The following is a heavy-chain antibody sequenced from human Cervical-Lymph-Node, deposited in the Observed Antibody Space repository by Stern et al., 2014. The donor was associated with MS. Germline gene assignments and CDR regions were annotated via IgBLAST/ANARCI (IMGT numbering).Heavy chain of an antibody. J-gene: IGHJ6*02. CDR1: GFSFSGFC. Sequence: VQLVESGGGVVQPGRSLRVSCEGSGFSFSGFCMHWVRQVPGKGLECVALISFDGRRINYLESVKGRFTISRDNSNNTLYLQISSPRAEDTAVYYCAKDRGDNSEDYYDYYGMDVWGQGTTVTVSS. CDR3: AKDRGDNSEDYYDYYGMDV. CDR2: ISFDGRRI. D-gene: IGHD4-11*01. V-gene: IGHV3-30*18.